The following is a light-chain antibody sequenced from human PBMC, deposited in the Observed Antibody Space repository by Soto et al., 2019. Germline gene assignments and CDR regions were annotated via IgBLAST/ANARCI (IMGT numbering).Light chain of an antibody. CDR3: QQATSFPST. CDR1: QGVSTW. V-gene: IGKV1-12*01. CDR2: TAS. Sequence: DIQMTQSPSSVSASVGDRVTITCRASQGVSTWLAWYQQKPGKAPNLLIYTASSLQSGVPSRFSGSGSGTDFTLTIICLQPEDFATYYCQQATSFPSTFGQGTRLESK. J-gene: IGKJ5*01.